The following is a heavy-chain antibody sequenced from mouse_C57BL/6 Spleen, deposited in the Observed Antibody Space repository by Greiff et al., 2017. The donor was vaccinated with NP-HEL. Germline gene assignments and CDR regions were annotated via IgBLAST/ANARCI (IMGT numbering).Heavy chain of an antibody. CDR3: ARSDEAWFAY. Sequence: EVQLVESGGGLVKPGGSLKLSCAASGFTFSSYTMSWVRQTPEKRLEWVATISGGGGNTYYPDSVKGRFTISRDNAKNTLYLQMSSLRSEDTALYYCARSDEAWFAYWGQGTLVTVSA. J-gene: IGHJ3*01. CDR2: ISGGGGNT. V-gene: IGHV5-9*01. CDR1: GFTFSSYT.